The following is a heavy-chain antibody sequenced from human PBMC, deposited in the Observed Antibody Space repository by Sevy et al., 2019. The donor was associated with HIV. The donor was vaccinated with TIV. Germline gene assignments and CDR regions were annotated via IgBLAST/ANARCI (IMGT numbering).Heavy chain of an antibody. Sequence: SETLSLTCAVDGGSFSGYYCSWIRHPPGKGLEWIGEINHSGSTNYNPSLKSRVTIAVDTSKNQFSLKLSSVTPADTALYYCAKDGAPYCSGGICFPYWYFDLWGRGALVTVSS. V-gene: IGHV4-34*01. CDR3: AKDGAPYCSGGICFPYWYFDL. J-gene: IGHJ2*01. CDR1: GGSFSGYY. CDR2: INHSGST. D-gene: IGHD2-8*02.